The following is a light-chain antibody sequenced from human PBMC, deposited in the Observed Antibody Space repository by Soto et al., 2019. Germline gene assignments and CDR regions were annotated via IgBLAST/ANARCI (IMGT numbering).Light chain of an antibody. CDR3: TSSTRDSLYV. Sequence: QSVLTQPASVSGSPGQSITISCTGTSSDVGGSKYVSWYQQYPGKVPKLLINKVSNRPSGVSNRFSGSKSGNTASLTISGLLAEDEADYFCTSSTRDSLYVFGTGTKVTVL. CDR1: SSDVGGSKY. CDR2: KVS. J-gene: IGLJ1*01. V-gene: IGLV2-14*01.